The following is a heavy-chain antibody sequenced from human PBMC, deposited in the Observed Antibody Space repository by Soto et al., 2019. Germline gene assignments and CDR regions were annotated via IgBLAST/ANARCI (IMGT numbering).Heavy chain of an antibody. CDR3: ARTAWYYYDSSGSTDDAFDI. Sequence: SETLSLTCAVYGGSFSGYYWSWIRQPPGKGLEWIGEINHSGSTNYNPSLKSRVTISGDTSKNQFSEKLSSVTAADTAVYYCARTAWYYYDSSGSTDDAFDIWGQGTMVTVSS. V-gene: IGHV4-34*01. D-gene: IGHD3-22*01. CDR1: GGSFSGYY. CDR2: INHSGST. J-gene: IGHJ3*02.